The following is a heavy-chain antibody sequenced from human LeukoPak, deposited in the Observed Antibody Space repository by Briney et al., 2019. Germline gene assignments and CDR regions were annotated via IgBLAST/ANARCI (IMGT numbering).Heavy chain of an antibody. J-gene: IGHJ5*02. Sequence: GGSLRLSCAASGFTFSSYAMSWVRQAPGKGLGWVSAISGSGGTTYYADSVKGRFTISRDNSKNTLYLQMNSLRGEDTAVYYCAKDRSGSFPNWFDPWGQGTLVTVSS. CDR1: GFTFSSYA. D-gene: IGHD3-10*01. CDR2: ISGSGGTT. V-gene: IGHV3-23*01. CDR3: AKDRSGSFPNWFDP.